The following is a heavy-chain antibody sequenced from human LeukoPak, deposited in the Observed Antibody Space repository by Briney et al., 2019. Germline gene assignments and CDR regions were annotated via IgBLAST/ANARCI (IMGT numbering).Heavy chain of an antibody. CDR3: TRVGYIDEGIDY. CDR1: GFLFSSYW. V-gene: IGHV3-7*04. Sequence: PGGSLRLSCVASGFLFSSYWMTWVRQAAGKGLEWVANIKQDGSKKSYVDSVKGRFTISRDNAKNSLYLQMNSLRAEDTAIYYCTRVGYIDEGIDYWGQGTLVTVSS. D-gene: IGHD5-24*01. J-gene: IGHJ4*02. CDR2: IKQDGSKK.